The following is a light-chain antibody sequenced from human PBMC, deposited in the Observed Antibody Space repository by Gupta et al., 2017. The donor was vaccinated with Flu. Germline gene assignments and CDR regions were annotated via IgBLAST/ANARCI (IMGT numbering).Light chain of an antibody. CDR1: SANIGGGYD. Sequence: QSVLPPPPSVSRAPAPRVTISCPWISANIGGGYDVHWYQQLPGTAPKLLIYGHSKRPSGVPDRFSGSKSGNSASLAITGLQAEDEADYYCQSYDSSLSGLVFGGGTKLTVL. CDR3: QSYDSSLSGLV. V-gene: IGLV1-40*01. J-gene: IGLJ3*02. CDR2: GHS.